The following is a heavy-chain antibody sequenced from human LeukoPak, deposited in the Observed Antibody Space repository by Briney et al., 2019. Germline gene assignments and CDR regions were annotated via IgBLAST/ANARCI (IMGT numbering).Heavy chain of an antibody. J-gene: IGHJ6*03. CDR2: INTDGRTT. CDR1: GFTFSSYW. Sequence: GGSLRLSCAASGFTFSSYWMHWVRQAPGRGLVWVSRINTDGRTTTYADSVKGRFTISRDNAKNTLYLQMNSLRTEDTAVYYCAKGPPYYDFWSGPGPYYYMDVWGKGTTVTVSS. V-gene: IGHV3-74*01. CDR3: AKGPPYYDFWSGPGPYYYMDV. D-gene: IGHD3-3*01.